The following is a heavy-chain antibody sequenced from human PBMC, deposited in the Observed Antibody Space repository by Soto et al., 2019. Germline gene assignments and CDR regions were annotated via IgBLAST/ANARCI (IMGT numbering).Heavy chain of an antibody. CDR2: ISYDESNK. V-gene: IGHV3-30*18. D-gene: IGHD6-13*01. Sequence: AGGPLRLYWDAAGLTFSSYGMHRVLQAPGKGLEWVAVISYDESNKYYADSVKGRFTISRDNSKNTLYLQMNSLRAEDTAVYYCAKIAAAGTSGDYWGQGTLVTVSS. CDR3: AKIAAAGTSGDY. CDR1: GLTFSSYG. J-gene: IGHJ4*02.